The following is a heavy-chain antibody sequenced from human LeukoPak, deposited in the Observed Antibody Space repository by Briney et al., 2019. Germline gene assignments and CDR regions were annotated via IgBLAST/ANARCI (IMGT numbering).Heavy chain of an antibody. CDR3: AKDQCGGDCYYFDY. Sequence: GGSLRLSCAASGFTLSSYGMHWVRQAPGKGLEWVAVISYDGSNKYYADSVKGRFTISRDNSKNTLYLQMNSLRAKDTAVYYCAKDQCGGDCYYFDYWGQGTLVTVSS. CDR2: ISYDGSNK. CDR1: GFTLSSYG. V-gene: IGHV3-30*18. D-gene: IGHD2-21*02. J-gene: IGHJ4*02.